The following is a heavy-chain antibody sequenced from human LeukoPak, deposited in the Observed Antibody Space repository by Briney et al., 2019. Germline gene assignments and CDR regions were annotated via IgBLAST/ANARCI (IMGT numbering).Heavy chain of an antibody. CDR2: IYHSGST. V-gene: IGHV4-4*02. D-gene: IGHD3-22*01. CDR1: GGSISSSNW. Sequence: PSGTLSLTCAVSGGSISSSNWWSWVRQPPGKGLEWIGEIYHSGSTNYNPSLKSRVTISVDKSKNQFSLRLSSVTAADTAVYYCARSYDSSGYYPDYWGQGTLVTVSS. CDR3: ARSYDSSGYYPDY. J-gene: IGHJ4*02.